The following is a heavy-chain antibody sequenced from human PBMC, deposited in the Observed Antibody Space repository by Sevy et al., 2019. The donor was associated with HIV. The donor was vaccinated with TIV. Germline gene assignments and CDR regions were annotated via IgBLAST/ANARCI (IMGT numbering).Heavy chain of an antibody. D-gene: IGHD1-1*01. CDR3: AREDGERDY. CDR2: IYYSGSA. CDR1: GGSISSGDYY. Sequence: SETLSLTCTVSGGSISSGDYYWSWIRQRPGKGLEWIRYIYYSGSAYYNPSLKSRVTISVDTSKFQFSLKLSSVTAADTAVYYCAREDGERDYWGQGTLVTVSS. J-gene: IGHJ4*02. V-gene: IGHV4-30-4*01.